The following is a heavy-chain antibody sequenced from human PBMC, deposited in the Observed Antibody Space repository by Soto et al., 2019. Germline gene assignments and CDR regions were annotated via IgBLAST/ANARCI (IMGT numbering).Heavy chain of an antibody. CDR3: ARDTYSSGWYDS. CDR1: GFTFSSYA. D-gene: IGHD6-19*01. CDR2: ISGSGASS. Sequence: GGSLRLSCAASGFTFSSYAMSWVRQAPGKGLEWVSAISGSGASSYYADSVKGRFTISRDNSKNTLSLEMSSLRVEDTAVYFCARDTYSSGWYDSWGQGTLVTVSS. J-gene: IGHJ5*01. V-gene: IGHV3-23*01.